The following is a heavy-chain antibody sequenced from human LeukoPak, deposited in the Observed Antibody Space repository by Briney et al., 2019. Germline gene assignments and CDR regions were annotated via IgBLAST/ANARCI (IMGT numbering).Heavy chain of an antibody. V-gene: IGHV3-48*04. J-gene: IGHJ4*02. CDR3: AKVQQVVVITTPDY. CDR1: GFTFSSYS. Sequence: GGSLRLSCAASGFTFSSYSMNWVRQAPGKGLEWASYISSSSSTIYYADSVKGRFTISRDNAKNSLYLQMNSLRAEDTAVYYCAKVQQVVVITTPDYWGQGTLVTVSS. D-gene: IGHD3-22*01. CDR2: ISSSSSTI.